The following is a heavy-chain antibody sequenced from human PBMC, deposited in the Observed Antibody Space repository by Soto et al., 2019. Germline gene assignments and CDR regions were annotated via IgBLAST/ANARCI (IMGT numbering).Heavy chain of an antibody. CDR1: GGSISGYY. CDR2: IYTSGST. V-gene: IGHV4-4*07. J-gene: IGHJ4*02. CDR3: ARACSSNICYDVFDY. Sequence: VQLQESGPGLLKSSETLSLTCTVSGGSISGYYWSWIRQPAGKGLEWIGRIYTSGSTNYNPSLKSRVTMSVDTSKNQFSLKLSSVTAADTAVYYCARACSSNICYDVFDYWGQGTLVTVSS. D-gene: IGHD2-2*01.